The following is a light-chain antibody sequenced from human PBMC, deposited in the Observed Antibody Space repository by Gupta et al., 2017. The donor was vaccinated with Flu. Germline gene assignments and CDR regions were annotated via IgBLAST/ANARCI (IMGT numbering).Light chain of an antibody. Sequence: EIVLTQSPATLSLSPGGRATLSCRASQSVRRYLAWYQQKPGQAPRLLIYDASNRATGIPARFSGSGSGTDFTLTISSLEPEDFAVYYCQQRSNGRTFGQGTKVEIK. CDR2: DAS. V-gene: IGKV3-11*01. J-gene: IGKJ1*01. CDR3: QQRSNGRT. CDR1: QSVRRY.